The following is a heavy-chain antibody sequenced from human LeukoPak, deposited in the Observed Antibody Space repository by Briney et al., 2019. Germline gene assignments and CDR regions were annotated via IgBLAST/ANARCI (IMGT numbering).Heavy chain of an antibody. CDR1: GFTFSSYS. Sequence: GGSLRLSCAASGFTFSSYSMNWVRQAPGKGLEWVSYISSSSSTIYYADSVKGRFTISRDNAKNPLYLQMNSLRAEDTAVYYCAKEFFSSSWYVWYWGQGTLVTVSS. CDR3: AKEFFSSSWYVWY. V-gene: IGHV3-48*01. D-gene: IGHD6-13*01. CDR2: ISSSSSTI. J-gene: IGHJ4*02.